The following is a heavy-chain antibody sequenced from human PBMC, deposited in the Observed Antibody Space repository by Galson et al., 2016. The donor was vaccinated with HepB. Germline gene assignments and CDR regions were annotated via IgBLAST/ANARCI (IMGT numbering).Heavy chain of an antibody. D-gene: IGHD3-10*01. CDR1: GSGDYY. CDR2: IYYTWTT. J-gene: IGHJ4*02. CDR3: VSGIDGRKTGY. Sequence: TLSLTCTVSGSGDYYWNWVRQHPGKGLGWIGGIYYTWTTYYNPSLKSRLTISRDMSNNHFSLQLSSVTAADTAVYYCVSGIDGRKTGYWGQGILVTVSS. V-gene: IGHV4-31*03.